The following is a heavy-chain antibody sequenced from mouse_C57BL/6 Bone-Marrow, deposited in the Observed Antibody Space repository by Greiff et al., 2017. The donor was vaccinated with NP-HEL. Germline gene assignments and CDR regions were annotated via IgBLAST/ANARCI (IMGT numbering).Heavy chain of an antibody. CDR3: ARWDYGVGYAMDY. D-gene: IGHD1-1*01. J-gene: IGHJ4*01. CDR1: GYTFTSYW. Sequence: QVQLQQPGAELVKPGASVKLSCKASGYTFTSYWMHWVKQRPGQGLEWIGMIHPYSGSTNYNEKFKGKATLTVDKSSSTAYMQLSRLTSADSAVFFWARWDYGVGYAMDYWGQGTSVTVSS. V-gene: IGHV1-64*01. CDR2: IHPYSGST.